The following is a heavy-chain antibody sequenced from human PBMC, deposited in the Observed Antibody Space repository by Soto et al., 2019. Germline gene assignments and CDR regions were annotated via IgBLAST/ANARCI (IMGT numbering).Heavy chain of an antibody. CDR2: IYYSGST. J-gene: IGHJ4*02. CDR3: ARQVTTIYYYFDY. D-gene: IGHD5-12*01. V-gene: IGHV4-59*08. CDR1: GGSITSYY. Sequence: SETLSLTCTVSGGSITSYYWSWIRHPPGKGLEWIGFIYYSGSTSYNPSLKSRVSISVDTSKNQFSLKLSSVTAADTAVYYCARQVTTIYYYFDYWGQGALVTVSS.